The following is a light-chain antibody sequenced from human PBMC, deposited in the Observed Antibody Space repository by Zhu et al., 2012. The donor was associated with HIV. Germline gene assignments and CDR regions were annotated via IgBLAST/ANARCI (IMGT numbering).Light chain of an antibody. CDR2: GAS. J-gene: IGKJ4*01. CDR3: QQRSNWPPA. CDR1: QSIQNN. V-gene: IGKV3-15*01. Sequence: EIVMTQSPATLSVSPGERATLSCRASQSIQNNLAWYQQKPGQAPRLLIRGASSRATGVPDRFSGSGYGTDFTLTISNMQSEDFAVYYCQQRSNWPPAFGGGTKVEIK.